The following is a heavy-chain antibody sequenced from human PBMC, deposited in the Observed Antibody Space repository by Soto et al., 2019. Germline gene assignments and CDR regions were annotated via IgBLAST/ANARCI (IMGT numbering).Heavy chain of an antibody. V-gene: IGHV3-21*01. CDR3: ERERGYCRSTSCYTVRNYYGKNV. CDR1: GFTFSSYS. CDR2: ISSSSSYI. Sequence: GGSLRLSCAASGFTFSSYSMNWVRQAPGKGLEWVSSISSSSSYIYYADSVKDRFTISGDNAKSSLYLQMNSLRAEDRDVYYCERERGYCRSTSCYTVRNYYGKNVWGQGNTVPF. J-gene: IGHJ6*02. D-gene: IGHD2-2*02.